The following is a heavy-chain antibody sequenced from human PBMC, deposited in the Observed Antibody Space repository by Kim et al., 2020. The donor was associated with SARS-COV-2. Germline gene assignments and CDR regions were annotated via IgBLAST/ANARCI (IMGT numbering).Heavy chain of an antibody. CDR3: ASGWTSIDY. CDR2: IYYNGGT. Sequence: SETLSLTCTVSGGYISSSSYFGGWIRQPPGMGLDFIGSIYYNGGTSYNPSLTSRVTISVDTSKNQISLKLSSVTAADTAVYYCASGWTSIDYWGQGTLVTVSS. D-gene: IGHD6-19*01. J-gene: IGHJ4*02. CDR1: GGYISSSSYF. V-gene: IGHV4-39*01.